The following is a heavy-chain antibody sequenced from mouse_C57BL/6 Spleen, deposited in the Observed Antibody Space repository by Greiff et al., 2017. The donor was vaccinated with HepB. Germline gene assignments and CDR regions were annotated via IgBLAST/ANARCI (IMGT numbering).Heavy chain of an antibody. D-gene: IGHD4-1*01. Sequence: QVQLKESGPELARPWASVKISCQAFYTFSRRVHFAIRDTNYWMQWVKQRPGHGLEWIGEILPGSGSTNYNEKFKGKATFTADTSSNTAYMQLSSLTTEDSAIYYCARNWVAWFAYWGQGTLVTVSA. V-gene: IGHV1-9*01. CDR1: YTFSRRVH. CDR3: TEDSAIYYCARNWVAWFAY. CDR2: GHGLEWIG. J-gene: IGHJ3*01.